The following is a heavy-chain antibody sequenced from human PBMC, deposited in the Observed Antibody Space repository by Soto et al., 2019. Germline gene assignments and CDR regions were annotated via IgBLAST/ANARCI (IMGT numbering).Heavy chain of an antibody. CDR3: VKSRGGNNFDFFD. Sequence: GGSLRLSCSASGFTFSSYAMHWVRQAPGKRLEYVSGVRGNGDPPFYADSVKGRFTISRDNSKNTLYLQMSSLSADDTAVYYCVKSRGGNNFDFFDWGQGTLVTVSS. CDR2: VRGNGDPP. CDR1: GFTFSSYA. J-gene: IGHJ4*02. D-gene: IGHD5-12*01. V-gene: IGHV3-64D*06.